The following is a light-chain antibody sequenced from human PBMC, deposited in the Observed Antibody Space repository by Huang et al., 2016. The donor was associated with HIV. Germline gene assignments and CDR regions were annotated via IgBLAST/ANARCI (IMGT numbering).Light chain of an antibody. CDR1: EGVSRN. Sequence: EVVMTQSPATLSVSPGERGTLSCRASEGVSRNLAWYHQKPGQAPRLIIYGASTRATDIPARFSGSGSGTEFTLTITSLQSEDFGIYYCQQYDRWPLTFGGGTKVEI. J-gene: IGKJ4*01. CDR3: QQYDRWPLT. CDR2: GAS. V-gene: IGKV3-15*01.